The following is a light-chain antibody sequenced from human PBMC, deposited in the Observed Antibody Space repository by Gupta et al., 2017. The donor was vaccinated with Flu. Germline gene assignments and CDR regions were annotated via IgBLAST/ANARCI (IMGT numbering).Light chain of an antibody. CDR1: SSNIGTVYD. CDR2: GNN. J-gene: IGLJ1*01. Sequence: QSVLTQPPSVSGAPGHRITISCTGSSSNIGTVYDVHWYQQLPGTAPKLLIYGNNNRPSGVPDRFSGSKSGTSASLAITGLQAEDEAEYYCQSYDSSLIGYVFGTGTRVTVL. V-gene: IGLV1-40*01. CDR3: QSYDSSLIGYV.